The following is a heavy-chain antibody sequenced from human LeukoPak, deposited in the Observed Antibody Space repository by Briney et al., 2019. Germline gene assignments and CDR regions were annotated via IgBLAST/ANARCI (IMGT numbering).Heavy chain of an antibody. J-gene: IGHJ4*02. Sequence: ASVKVYCKASGYTFTNYGISWVRKAPGQGLEWMGWISAYNGNTNYAQKLQDRVTMTTDTSTGTAYMELRSLRSDDTAVYYCARDGRFGELFDYWGQGTLVTVSS. V-gene: IGHV1-18*01. CDR3: ARDGRFGELFDY. CDR1: GYTFTNYG. D-gene: IGHD3-10*01. CDR2: ISAYNGNT.